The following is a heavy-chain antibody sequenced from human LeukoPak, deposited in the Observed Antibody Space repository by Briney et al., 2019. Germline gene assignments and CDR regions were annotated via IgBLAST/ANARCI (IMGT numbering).Heavy chain of an antibody. J-gene: IGHJ3*02. CDR2: FDPEDGET. CDR1: GYTLTELS. Sequence: PMASVKVSCKVSGYTLTELSMHWVRQAPGKGLEWMGGFDPEDGETIYAQKFQGRVTMTEDTSTDTAYMELSSLRSEDTAVYYCARIPNVVVPAAMMGAFDIWGQGTMVTVSS. CDR3: ARIPNVVVPAAMMGAFDI. D-gene: IGHD2-2*01. V-gene: IGHV1-24*01.